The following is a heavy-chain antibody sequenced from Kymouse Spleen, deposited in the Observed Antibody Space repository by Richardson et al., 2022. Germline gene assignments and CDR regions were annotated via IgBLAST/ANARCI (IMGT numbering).Heavy chain of an antibody. CDR2: IRSKANSYAT. V-gene: IGHV3-73*02. J-gene: IGHJ6*02. D-gene: IGHD6-19*01. CDR3: TRDPGIAVAGTDYYYYGMDV. CDR1: GFTFSGSA. Sequence: EVQLVESGGGLVQPGGSLKLSCAASGFTFSGSAMHWVRQASGKGLEWVGRIRSKANSYATAYAASVKGRFTISRDDSKNTAYLQMNSLKTEDTAVYYCTRDPGIAVAGTDYYYYGMDVWGQGTTVTVSS.